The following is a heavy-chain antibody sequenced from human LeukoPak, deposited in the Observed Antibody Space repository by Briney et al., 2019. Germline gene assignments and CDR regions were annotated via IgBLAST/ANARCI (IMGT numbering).Heavy chain of an antibody. CDR2: ISSSGSTM. D-gene: IGHD3-10*01. CDR1: GFTFSSYE. V-gene: IGHV3-48*03. Sequence: PGGSLRLSCAASGFTFSSYEMNWVRQAPGKGLECASYISSSGSTMYYANSVKGRFTISRDNAKNSLYLQMNSLRADDTAVYYCARVSTMVRRGMDVWGQGTTVTVSS. J-gene: IGHJ6*02. CDR3: ARVSTMVRRGMDV.